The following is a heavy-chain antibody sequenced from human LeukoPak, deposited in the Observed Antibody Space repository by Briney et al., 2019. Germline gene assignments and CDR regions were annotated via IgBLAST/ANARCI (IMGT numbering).Heavy chain of an antibody. Sequence: SETLSLTCTVSGYSISSGYYWGWIRQPPGKGLEWIGSIYHSGSTYYNPSLKSRVTISVDTSKNQFSLKLSSVTAADTAVYYCAKGDWADYWGQGTLVTVSS. J-gene: IGHJ4*02. CDR2: IYHSGST. V-gene: IGHV4-38-2*02. CDR1: GYSISSGYY. D-gene: IGHD3/OR15-3a*01. CDR3: AKGDWADY.